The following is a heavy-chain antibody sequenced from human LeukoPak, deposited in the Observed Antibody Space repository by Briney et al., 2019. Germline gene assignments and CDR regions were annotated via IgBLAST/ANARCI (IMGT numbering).Heavy chain of an antibody. Sequence: GASVKVSCKASGGTFSSYAISWVRQAPGQGLEWMGGIIPIFGTANYAQKFQGRVTITADESTSTAYMELSSPRSEDTAVYYCAREGQQLVPLYYYYMDVWGKGTTVTVSS. CDR3: AREGQQLVPLYYYYMDV. V-gene: IGHV1-69*13. CDR2: IIPIFGTA. D-gene: IGHD6-13*01. CDR1: GGTFSSYA. J-gene: IGHJ6*03.